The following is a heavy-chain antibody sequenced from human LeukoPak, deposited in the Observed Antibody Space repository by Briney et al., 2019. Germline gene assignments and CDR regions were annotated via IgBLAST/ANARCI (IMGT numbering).Heavy chain of an antibody. D-gene: IGHD6-13*01. V-gene: IGHV3-23*01. J-gene: IGHJ4*02. CDR3: AKGPSRNIAAAGTDY. CDR1: GFTFSNYA. CDR2: ISGSGGST. Sequence: GGSLRLSCAASGFTFSNYAMNWVRQAPGKGLEWVSAISGSGGSTYYADSVKGRFTISRDNSKNTLYLQMNSLRAEDTAVYYCAKGPSRNIAAAGTDYWGQGTQSPSPQ.